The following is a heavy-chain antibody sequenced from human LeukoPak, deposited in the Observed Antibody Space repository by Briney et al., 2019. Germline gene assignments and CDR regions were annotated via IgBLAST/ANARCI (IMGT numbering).Heavy chain of an antibody. CDR2: ISWNSGTI. J-gene: IGHJ4*02. D-gene: IGHD6-6*01. Sequence: PGGSLRLSCAASGFTFDDYAMHWVRQAPGKGLEWVSGISWNSGTIGYSDSVKGRFTISRDNAKNSLYLQINSLRAEDTAVYYCARGDGSSSGLYFQYWGQGTLVTVSS. V-gene: IGHV3-9*01. CDR3: ARGDGSSSGLYFQY. CDR1: GFTFDDYA.